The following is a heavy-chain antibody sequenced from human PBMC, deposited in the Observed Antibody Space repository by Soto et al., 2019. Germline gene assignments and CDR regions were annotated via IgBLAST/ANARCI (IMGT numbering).Heavy chain of an antibody. CDR3: VQAAGAGWVGY. Sequence: EVPLVESGGGLVQPGGSLRLSCAASGFTFSSYWMHWVRQVPGKGPVWVSRINTDGSTTSYVDSVKGRFTVSRDNAKNTLYLQMNSLRAEDTAVYYCVQAAGAGWVGYWGQGTLVTVSS. D-gene: IGHD6-19*01. J-gene: IGHJ4*02. CDR1: GFTFSSYW. CDR2: INTDGSTT. V-gene: IGHV3-74*01.